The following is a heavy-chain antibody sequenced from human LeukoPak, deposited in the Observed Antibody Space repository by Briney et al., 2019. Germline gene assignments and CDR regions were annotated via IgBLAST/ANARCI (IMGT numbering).Heavy chain of an antibody. CDR3: AKSLSSVSAPAIKWLEAYYFDY. D-gene: IGHD6-19*01. J-gene: IGHJ4*02. CDR1: GFTFSSYA. Sequence: GGSLRLSCAASGFTFSSYAMSWVRQAPGEGLEWVSAISGSGGSTYYADSVKGQFTISRDNSKNTLYLQMNSLRAEDTAVYYCAKSLSSVSAPAIKWLEAYYFDYWGQGTLVTVSS. V-gene: IGHV3-23*01. CDR2: ISGSGGST.